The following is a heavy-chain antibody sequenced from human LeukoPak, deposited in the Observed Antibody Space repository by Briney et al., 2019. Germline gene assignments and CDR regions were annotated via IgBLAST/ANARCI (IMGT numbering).Heavy chain of an antibody. CDR2: IYYSGST. J-gene: IGHJ4*02. CDR3: AHYGSGRVFGY. D-gene: IGHD3-10*01. CDR1: GGSISSYY. Sequence: SETLSLTCTVSGGSISSYYWSWIRQPPGQGLEWIGYIYYSGSTNYNPSLKSRVTISVDTSKNQFSLKLSSVTASDTAVYYCAHYGSGRVFGYWGQGTLVTVSS. V-gene: IGHV4-59*01.